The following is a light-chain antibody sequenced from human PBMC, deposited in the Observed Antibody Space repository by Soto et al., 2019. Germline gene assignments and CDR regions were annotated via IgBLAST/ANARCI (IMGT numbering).Light chain of an antibody. CDR2: DVT. CDR1: SSDVGGYNF. V-gene: IGLV2-14*03. J-gene: IGLJ1*01. Sequence: QPSPLSLSPGQAITLSRPRASSDVGGYNFVSWYQHHPVKAPKLMIHDVTNRPSGVSNRFSGSKSGNTASLTISGLQAEDEADYYCSSYTSGNTLVFGTGTRSPS. CDR3: SSYTSGNTLV.